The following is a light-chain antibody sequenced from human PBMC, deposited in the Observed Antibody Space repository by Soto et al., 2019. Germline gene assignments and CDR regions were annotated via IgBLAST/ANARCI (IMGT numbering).Light chain of an antibody. Sequence: QSALTQPASVSGSPGQSITISCTGTSCDVGTYSLVSWYQQHPGKAPKLMIYEVTKRPSGVSNRFSGSKSGNTASLTISGLQAEDEAEYYCCSYASSIFVVFGGGTKLTVL. CDR3: CSYASSIFVV. V-gene: IGLV2-23*02. CDR1: SCDVGTYSL. CDR2: EVT. J-gene: IGLJ2*01.